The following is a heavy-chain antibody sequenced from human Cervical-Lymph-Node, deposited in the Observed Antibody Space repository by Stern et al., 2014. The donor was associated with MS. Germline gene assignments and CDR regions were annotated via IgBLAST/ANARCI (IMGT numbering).Heavy chain of an antibody. Sequence: QVQLMQSGAEVKKPGASVKVSCKVSGSTLTAFFMHWVRQPPGKGLEWMGGFDHEDGETIYAQKFQDRVTMTEDTSTDTAYMELSSLRSDDTAVYYCATDYNYWGQGTLVTVSS. CDR3: ATDYNY. D-gene: IGHD3-10*01. CDR2: FDHEDGET. V-gene: IGHV1-24*01. CDR1: GSTLTAFF. J-gene: IGHJ4*02.